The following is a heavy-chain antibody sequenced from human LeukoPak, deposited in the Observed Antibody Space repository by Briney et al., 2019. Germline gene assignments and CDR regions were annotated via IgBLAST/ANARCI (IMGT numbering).Heavy chain of an antibody. CDR3: ARVMEGYCSSTSCYAYDY. V-gene: IGHV1-18*04. J-gene: IGHJ4*02. CDR2: ISAYNGNT. Sequence: GASVKVSCKASGYTFTSYGISWVRQAPGQGLEWMGWISAYNGNTNYAQKLQGRVTMTTDTSTSTAYMELRSLRSDDTAVYYCARVMEGYCSSTSCYAYDYWGQGTLVTVSS. D-gene: IGHD2-2*01. CDR1: GYTFTSYG.